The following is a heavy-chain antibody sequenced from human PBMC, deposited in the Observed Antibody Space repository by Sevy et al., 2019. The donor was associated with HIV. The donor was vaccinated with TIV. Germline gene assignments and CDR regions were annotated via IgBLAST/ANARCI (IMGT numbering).Heavy chain of an antibody. J-gene: IGHJ6*03. CDR1: GFTFSSYA. D-gene: IGHD2-2*02. CDR3: AKEDCSSTSCYRAMDV. V-gene: IGHV3-23*01. CDR2: ISGSGGST. Sequence: GGSLRLSCAASGFTFSSYAMSWVRQAPGKGLEWVSAISGSGGSTFYAHSVKGRLTISRDNSKNTRYLKMNSLRAEDTAVYYCAKEDCSSTSCYRAMDVWGKGTTVTVSS.